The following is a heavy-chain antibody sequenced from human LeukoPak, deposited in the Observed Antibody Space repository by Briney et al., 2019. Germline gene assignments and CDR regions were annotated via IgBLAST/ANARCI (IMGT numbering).Heavy chain of an antibody. V-gene: IGHV4-30-2*01. J-gene: IGHJ5*02. CDR3: ARGTYYYGSGSYYNHYNWFDP. D-gene: IGHD3-10*01. Sequence: KASQTLSLTCAVSGGSISSGGYSWSWLRQPPGKGLEWIGYIYHSGSTYYNPSLKSRVTISVDRSKNQFSLKLSSVTAADTAVYYCARGTYYYGSGSYYNHYNWFDPWGQGTLVTVSS. CDR2: IYHSGST. CDR1: GGSISSGGYS.